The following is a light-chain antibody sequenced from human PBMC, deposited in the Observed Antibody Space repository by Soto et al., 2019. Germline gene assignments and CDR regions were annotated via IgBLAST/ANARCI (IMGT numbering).Light chain of an antibody. CDR2: DAS. CDR3: QQRSNWPPIFT. CDR1: QSVSSY. J-gene: IGKJ3*01. V-gene: IGKV3-11*01. Sequence: EIVLTQSPATLSLSPGERATLSCRASQSVSSYLAWYQQKPGQAPSLLIYDASHRATGIPARFSGSGSGTDFTLTISSLEPEDFAVYYCQQRSNWPPIFTFGPGTKVDIK.